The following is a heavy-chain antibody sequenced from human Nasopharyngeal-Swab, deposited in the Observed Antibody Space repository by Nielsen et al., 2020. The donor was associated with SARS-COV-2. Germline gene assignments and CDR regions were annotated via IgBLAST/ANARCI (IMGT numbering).Heavy chain of an antibody. CDR1: GFTFSSYA. J-gene: IGHJ5*02. CDR2: ISGSGGST. Sequence: GESLKISCAASGFTFSSYAMSWVRQAPGEGLEWVSAISGSGGSTYYADSVKGRFTISRDNSKNTLYLQMNSLRAEDTAVYYCAKVNYGSGSYHWFDPWGQGTLVTVSS. CDR3: AKVNYGSGSYHWFDP. D-gene: IGHD3-10*01. V-gene: IGHV3-23*01.